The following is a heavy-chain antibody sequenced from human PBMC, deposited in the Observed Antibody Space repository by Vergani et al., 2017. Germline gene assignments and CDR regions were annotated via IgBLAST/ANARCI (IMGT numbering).Heavy chain of an antibody. D-gene: IGHD2-2*01. J-gene: IGHJ6*02. Sequence: VQLVESGGGLVQPGGSLRLSCAASGFTFSSYGMHWVRQAPGKGLEWVAVISYDGSNKYYADSVKGRFTISRDNSKNTLYLQMNSLRAEDTAVYYCAGRAQYWSSTSCSTPTATTYYGMDVWGQGTTVTVSS. CDR3: AGRAQYWSSTSCSTPTATTYYGMDV. CDR1: GFTFSSYG. CDR2: ISYDGSNK. V-gene: IGHV3-30*03.